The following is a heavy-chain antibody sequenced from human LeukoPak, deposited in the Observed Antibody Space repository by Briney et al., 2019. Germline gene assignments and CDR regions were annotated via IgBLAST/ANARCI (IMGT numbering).Heavy chain of an antibody. CDR2: IKTDGSEK. CDR3: ARDLDTYVVLTAYDTFDI. Sequence: GGSLRLSCEGSGFTFSNYWMTWVRQAPGKGLEWVANIKTDGSEKHYADSVEGRFTISRDNAKNSLYLQMNSLRVEDTAVYYCARDLDTYVVLTAYDTFDIWGQGTMVTVAS. J-gene: IGHJ3*02. D-gene: IGHD2-21*02. V-gene: IGHV3-7*01. CDR1: GFTFSNYW.